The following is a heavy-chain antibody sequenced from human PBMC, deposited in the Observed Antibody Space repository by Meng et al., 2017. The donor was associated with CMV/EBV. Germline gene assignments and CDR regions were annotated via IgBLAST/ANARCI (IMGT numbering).Heavy chain of an antibody. D-gene: IGHD6-25*01. J-gene: IGHJ3*02. CDR2: ISGSGVST. Sequence: GGSLRLSCAASGFTFSNFAMNWVRQAPGKGLEWVSSISGSGVSTNYADSVKGRFTVSRDNAKNSLYLQMNSLRAEDTAVYYCARDDPRTSGRVCAFDIWGQGTMVTVSS. CDR3: ARDDPRTSGRVCAFDI. V-gene: IGHV3-23*01. CDR1: GFTFSNFA.